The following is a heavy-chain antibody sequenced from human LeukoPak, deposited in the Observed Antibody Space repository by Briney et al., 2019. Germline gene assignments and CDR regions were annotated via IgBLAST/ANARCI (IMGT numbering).Heavy chain of an antibody. D-gene: IGHD4-11*01. V-gene: IGHV4-31*03. CDR2: IYHSGTT. CDR3: ARAVDYRNYFDY. J-gene: IGHJ4*02. CDR1: GDSMTRGGYY. Sequence: SQTLSLTCTVSGDSMTRGGYYWSWVRQHPGKGLEWIGFIYHSGTTFYNPSLEGRAAISVDTSQNQFSLKLTSVTAADTAVYYCARAVDYRNYFDYWGQGTLVTFSS.